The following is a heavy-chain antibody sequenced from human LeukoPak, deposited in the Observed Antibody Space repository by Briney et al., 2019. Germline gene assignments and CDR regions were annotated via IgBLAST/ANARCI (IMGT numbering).Heavy chain of an antibody. CDR1: GGSISSSSYY. D-gene: IGHD6-6*01. Sequence: SETLSLTCTVSGGSISSSSYYWGWIRQPPGKGLEWIGSIYYSGSTYYNPSLKSRVTISVDTSKNQFSLRLSSVTAADTAVYYCARQPYSSSSEFDYWGQGTLVTVSS. J-gene: IGHJ4*02. CDR2: IYYSGST. V-gene: IGHV4-39*01. CDR3: ARQPYSSSSEFDY.